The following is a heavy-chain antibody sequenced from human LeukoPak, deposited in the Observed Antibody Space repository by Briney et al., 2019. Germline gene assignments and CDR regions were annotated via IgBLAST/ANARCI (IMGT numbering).Heavy chain of an antibody. CDR2: ISGGGPST. D-gene: IGHD7-27*01. CDR3: AKIVSSSLGPRGS. CDR1: GFTFTSYA. J-gene: IGHJ5*02. Sequence: PGGSLRLSCAASGFTFTSYAMSWVRQAPGKGLEWVSAISGGGPSTYSADSVKGRFTLSRDNSKPTLLLQITSLRAADTAGFYCAKIVSSSLGPRGSWGKGNLVTVSS. V-gene: IGHV3-23*01.